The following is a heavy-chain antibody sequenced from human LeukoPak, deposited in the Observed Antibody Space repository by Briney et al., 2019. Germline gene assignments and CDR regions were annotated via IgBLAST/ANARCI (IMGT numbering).Heavy chain of an antibody. CDR2: ICNSGSN. V-gene: IGHV4-38-2*02. J-gene: IGHJ5*01. Sequence: SETLSLSCNVSGFSMTRGYYWGGIRQAPGRGLEWFGNICNSGSNFSNQSLKSRVTMSIDKSKNPFYLTLTSLSAAYTAVYYCARSGQQRLTVVGLVEGPKSMFDSWGRGTVVTVSS. D-gene: IGHD3/OR15-3a*01. CDR3: ARSGQQRLTVVGLVEGPKSMFDS. CDR1: GFSMTRGYY.